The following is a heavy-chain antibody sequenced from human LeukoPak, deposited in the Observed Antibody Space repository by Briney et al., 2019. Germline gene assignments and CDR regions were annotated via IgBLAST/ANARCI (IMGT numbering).Heavy chain of an antibody. Sequence: SETLSLTCAVYGGSFSGYYWSWFRQPPGKGLEWIGYISYSGSTNYNPSLKSRVTMSVDTSKNQFSLKLSSVTAADTAVYYCARGVRWSDYWGQGTLVTVSS. D-gene: IGHD4-23*01. J-gene: IGHJ4*02. CDR2: ISYSGST. V-gene: IGHV4-59*01. CDR1: GGSFSGYY. CDR3: ARGVRWSDY.